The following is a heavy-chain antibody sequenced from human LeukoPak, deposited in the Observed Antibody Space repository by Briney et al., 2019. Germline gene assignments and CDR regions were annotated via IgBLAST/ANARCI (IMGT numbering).Heavy chain of an antibody. CDR3: ARWDGYNSQFDY. J-gene: IGHJ4*02. D-gene: IGHD5-24*01. CDR1: GGSFSGYY. V-gene: IGHV4-59*01. CDR2: IYYSGST. Sequence: PSETLSLTCAVYGGSFSGYYWSWIRQPPGKGLEWIGYIYYSGSTNYNPSLKSRVTISADTSKNQFSLRLTSVTAADTAVYYCARWDGYNSQFDYWGQGTLVTVSS.